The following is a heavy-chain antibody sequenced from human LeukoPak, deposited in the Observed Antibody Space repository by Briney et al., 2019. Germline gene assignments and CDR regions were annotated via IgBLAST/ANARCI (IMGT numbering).Heavy chain of an antibody. CDR1: GFTFSSYA. V-gene: IGHV3-23*01. CDR3: AKCLVGYGPGY. Sequence: QAGGSLRLSCAASGFTFSSYAMSWVRQAPGKGLDWVSAISASGGTTYYADSVKGRFTISRDNSRNTLFLQMNSLRAEDTALYYCAKCLVGYGPGYWGQGTLVTVSS. CDR2: ISASGGTT. D-gene: IGHD1-1*01. J-gene: IGHJ4*02.